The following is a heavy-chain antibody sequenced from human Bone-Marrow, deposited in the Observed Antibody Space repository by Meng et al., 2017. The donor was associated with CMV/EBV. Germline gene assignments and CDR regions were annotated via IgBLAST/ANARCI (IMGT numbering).Heavy chain of an antibody. Sequence: GSLRLSCAASGFTFSSYSMNWVRQAPGKGLEWVSSISSSSSYIYYADSVKGRFTISRDNAKNSLYLQMNSLRAEDTAVYYCARDFRIEARFDYWGQGTLVTVSS. J-gene: IGHJ4*02. D-gene: IGHD3-10*01. CDR1: GFTFSSYS. CDR3: ARDFRIEARFDY. V-gene: IGHV3-21*01. CDR2: ISSSSSYI.